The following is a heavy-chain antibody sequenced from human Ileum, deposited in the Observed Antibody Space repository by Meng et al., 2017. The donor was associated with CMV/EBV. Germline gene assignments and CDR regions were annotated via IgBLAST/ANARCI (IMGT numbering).Heavy chain of an antibody. J-gene: IGHJ5*02. D-gene: IGHD3-16*01. CDR2: IYYTAST. CDR1: GDSVSSGSSY. CDR3: VRELIHTWGGANWIDP. Sequence: SETLSLTCSVSGDSVSSGSSYWSWIRQSPGKGLEWLGYIYYTASTHYSPSLKSRVTISLDTSKDQVSLRLTSVTAADKAVYYCVRELIHTWGGANWIDPWGQGTLVTVSS. V-gene: IGHV4-61*01.